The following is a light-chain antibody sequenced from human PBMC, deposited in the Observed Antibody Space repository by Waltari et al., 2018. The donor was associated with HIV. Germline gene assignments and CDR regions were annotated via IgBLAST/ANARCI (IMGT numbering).Light chain of an antibody. J-gene: IGLJ1*01. CDR1: SSDVAAYNS. CDR2: GVS. CDR3: CSYAGNYTPFV. V-gene: IGLV2-11*01. Sequence: QSALTQPRSVSGSPGQSVTISCTGTSSDVAAYNSVSWYQQHPGKAPKLMIYGVSERPSGVPDRFSGSKSGNTASLTISGLQAEDEADYYCCSYAGNYTPFVFGTGTKVTVL.